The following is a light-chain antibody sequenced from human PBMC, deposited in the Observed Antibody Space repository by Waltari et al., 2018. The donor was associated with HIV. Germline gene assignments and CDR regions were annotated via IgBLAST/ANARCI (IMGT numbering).Light chain of an antibody. Sequence: QSALTQPPSASGSPGQSVTISCTGTSSDVGASNYVSWFQQHPGKAPKLMIYDVPKRPSGVPERFSGSKSGNAASLTVSGLQAEDEADYYCASHAGSKDVFGGGTRLTVI. V-gene: IGLV2-8*01. CDR2: DVP. J-gene: IGLJ2*01. CDR1: SSDVGASNY. CDR3: ASHAGSKDV.